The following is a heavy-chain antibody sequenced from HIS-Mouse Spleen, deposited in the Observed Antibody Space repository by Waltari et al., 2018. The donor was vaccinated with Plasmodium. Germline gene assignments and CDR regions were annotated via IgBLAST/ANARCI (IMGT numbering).Heavy chain of an antibody. CDR1: GLPFSCYW. D-gene: IGHD6-13*01. CDR2: IKQDGSEK. Sequence: EVQLVESGGGLVQPGGSLRLLCSASGLPFSCYWMSWVRQAPGKGLEWVANIKQDGSEKYYVDSVKGRFTISRDNAKNSLYLQMNSLRAEDTAVYYCASSWYWYFDLWGRGTLVTVSS. J-gene: IGHJ2*01. CDR3: ASSWYWYFDL. V-gene: IGHV3-7*01.